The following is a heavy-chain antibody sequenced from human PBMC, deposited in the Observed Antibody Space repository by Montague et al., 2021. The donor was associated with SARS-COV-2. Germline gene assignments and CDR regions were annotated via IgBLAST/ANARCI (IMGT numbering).Heavy chain of an antibody. D-gene: IGHD3-10*01. V-gene: IGHV4-34*01. CDR3: ARVRYYGSGTSLGMDV. Sequence: SETLSLTCTVSGGSISSYYWSWIRQPPGKGLEWIGEINHSGSTNYNPSLKSRVTISVVTSKNQFSLKLSSVTAADTAVYYCARVRYYGSGTSLGMDVWGQGTTVTVSS. CDR1: GGSISSYY. CDR2: INHSGST. J-gene: IGHJ6*02.